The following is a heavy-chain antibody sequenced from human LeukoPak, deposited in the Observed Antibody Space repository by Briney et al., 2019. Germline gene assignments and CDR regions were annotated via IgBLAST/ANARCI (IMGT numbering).Heavy chain of an antibody. V-gene: IGHV1-69*01. CDR2: IIPIFGTA. J-gene: IGHJ4*02. CDR1: GGTFSSYA. Sequence: SVKVSCKASGGTFSSYAISWVRQAPGQGLDWMGGIIPIFGTANYAQKFQGRVTITADESTSTAYMELSSLRSEDTAVYYCARDRGDWQHLVLDYWGQGTLVTVSS. D-gene: IGHD6-13*01. CDR3: ARDRGDWQHLVLDY.